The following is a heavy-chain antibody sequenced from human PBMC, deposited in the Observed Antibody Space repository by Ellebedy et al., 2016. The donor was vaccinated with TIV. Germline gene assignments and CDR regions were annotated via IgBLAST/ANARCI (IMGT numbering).Heavy chain of an antibody. Sequence: GESLKISCAASGFTFSTYAMSWVRQAPGKGLEWVSAISGSGGSTYYADSVKGRFAISRDNSNNTLYLQMNSLRAEDTAVYYCAKGCGSCCFEVWGQGTLVTASS. CDR2: ISGSGGST. CDR1: GFTFSTYA. CDR3: AKGCGSCCFEV. V-gene: IGHV3-23*01. D-gene: IGHD2-15*01. J-gene: IGHJ4*02.